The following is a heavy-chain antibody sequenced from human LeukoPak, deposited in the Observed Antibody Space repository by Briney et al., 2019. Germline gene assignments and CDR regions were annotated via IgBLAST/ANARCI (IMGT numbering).Heavy chain of an antibody. V-gene: IGHV3-33*08. J-gene: IGHJ4*02. CDR1: GFTFSSYG. CDR2: IWYDGSEK. Sequence: GGSLRLSCAASGFTFSSYGMHWVRQAPGKGLEWVAVIWYDGSEKYYADSVQGRFAISRDNSKNTLYLQMNSLRDEDTAVYYCARDRGGLHYCDSWGQGTLVTVSS. D-gene: IGHD3-16*01. CDR3: ARDRGGLHYCDS.